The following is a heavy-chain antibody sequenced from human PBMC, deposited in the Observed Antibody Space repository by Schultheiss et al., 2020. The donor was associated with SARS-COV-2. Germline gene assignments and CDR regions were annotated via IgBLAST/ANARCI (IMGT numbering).Heavy chain of an antibody. J-gene: IGHJ3*02. V-gene: IGHV3-11*06. D-gene: IGHD3-3*01. Sequence: GGSLRLSCAASGFTFSDYYMSWIRQAPGKGLEWVSYISSSSSYIYYADSVKGRFTISRDNAKNSLYLQMNSLRAEDTAVYYCARDSVFNSYYDFWSGYYKAIWGQGTMVTVSS. CDR2: ISSSSSYI. CDR1: GFTFSDYY. CDR3: ARDSVFNSYYDFWSGYYKAI.